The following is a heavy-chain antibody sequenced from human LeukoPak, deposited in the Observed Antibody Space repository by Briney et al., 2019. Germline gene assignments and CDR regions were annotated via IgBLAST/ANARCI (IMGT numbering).Heavy chain of an antibody. D-gene: IGHD6-19*01. CDR3: ARGGKQWLVPYKWGYYFDY. CDR2: INHSGST. J-gene: IGHJ4*02. V-gene: IGHV4-34*01. Sequence: PSETLSLTCAVYGGSFSGYYWSWIRQPPGKGLEWIGEINHSGSTNYNPSLKSRVTISVDTSKNQFSLKLSSVTAADTAVYYCARGGKQWLVPYKWGYYFDYWGQGTLVTVSS. CDR1: GGSFSGYY.